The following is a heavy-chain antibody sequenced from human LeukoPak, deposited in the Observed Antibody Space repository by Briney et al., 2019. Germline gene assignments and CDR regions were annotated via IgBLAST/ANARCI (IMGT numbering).Heavy chain of an antibody. Sequence: SETLSLTCAVYGGSFSGYYWSWIRQPPGKGLEWIGEINHSGSTNYNPSLKSRVTISVDTSKNQFSLKLSSVTAADTAVYYCARVRRSSCWYDWFDPWGQGTLVTVSS. CDR2: INHSGST. CDR1: GGSFSGYY. J-gene: IGHJ5*02. D-gene: IGHD6-13*01. CDR3: ARVRRSSCWYDWFDP. V-gene: IGHV4-34*01.